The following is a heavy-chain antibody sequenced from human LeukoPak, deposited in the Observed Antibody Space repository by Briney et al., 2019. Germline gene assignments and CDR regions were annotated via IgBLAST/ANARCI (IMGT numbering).Heavy chain of an antibody. CDR2: ISAYNGNT. CDR3: ARELGGWYYYYGMDV. D-gene: IGHD1-26*01. V-gene: IGHV1-18*01. Sequence: GASVKVSCKASGYTFTSYGISWVRQAPGQGLEWMGWISAYNGNTNYAQKLQGRVTMTTDTSTSTAYMELRSLRFDDTAVYYCARELGGWYYYYGMDVWGQGTTVTVSS. CDR1: GYTFTSYG. J-gene: IGHJ6*02.